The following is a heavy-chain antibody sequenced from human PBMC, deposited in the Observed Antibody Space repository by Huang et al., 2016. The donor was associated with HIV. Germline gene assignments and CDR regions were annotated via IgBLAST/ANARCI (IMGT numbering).Heavy chain of an antibody. CDR1: GFSLNHNGVG. V-gene: IGHV2-5*02. D-gene: IGHD7-27*01. J-gene: IGHJ6*03. CDR3: AHIGRLGNYYMDV. Sequence: QITLKESGPTVIKPTQTLTLTCSFSGFSLNHNGVGVGWIRQPPGKALEWLVLIYWDDDKRVTPSLKNRITLTKDTSKNQVVFTMTKLDPMDTGTYYCAHIGRLGNYYMDVWGNGTTVTVSS. CDR2: IYWDDDK.